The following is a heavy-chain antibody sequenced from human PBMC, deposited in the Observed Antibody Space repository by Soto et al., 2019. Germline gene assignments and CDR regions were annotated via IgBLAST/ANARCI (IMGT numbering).Heavy chain of an antibody. Sequence: QLQLQESGPGLVKPSETLSLTCTVSGGSISSSSFYWGWVRQPPGKGLEWIGSVSHRGRTYYNPSLPSRVTISVDTSKNHFSLNLNSVPAADTAVYYCVSPYNFYFMDVWGKGPRSPSP. CDR1: GGSISSSSFY. CDR3: VSPYNFYFMDV. D-gene: IGHD3-16*01. V-gene: IGHV4-39*02. J-gene: IGHJ6*03. CDR2: VSHRGRT.